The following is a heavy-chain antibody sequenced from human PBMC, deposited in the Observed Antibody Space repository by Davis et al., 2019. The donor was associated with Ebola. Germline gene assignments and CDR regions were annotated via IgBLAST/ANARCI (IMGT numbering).Heavy chain of an antibody. D-gene: IGHD5-24*01. CDR3: ARGGADGYIDYYGMDV. V-gene: IGHV4-59*08. CDR1: GGSISSYY. CDR2: TYYSGNT. J-gene: IGHJ6*04. Sequence: MPSETLSLTCTVSGGSISSYYWSWIRQPPGKGLEWIGYTYYSGNTYYNPSLKSRVTIFVDTSKNQFSLKVKSVTAADTAVYYCARGGADGYIDYYGMDVWGKGTTVTVSS.